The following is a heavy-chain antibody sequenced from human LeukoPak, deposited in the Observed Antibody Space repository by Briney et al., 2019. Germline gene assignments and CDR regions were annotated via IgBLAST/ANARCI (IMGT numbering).Heavy chain of an antibody. D-gene: IGHD3-9*01. Sequence: GGSLRLSCAASGFTFSTYSMNWVRQAPGKGLEWVSVIYSGGTTHYADSVKGRFTISRDNSKNTLYLQMNRLRVEDTAVYYCARGHNILTGYYLGDAFDIWGQGTMVTVSS. J-gene: IGHJ3*02. V-gene: IGHV3-66*01. CDR2: IYSGGTT. CDR1: GFTFSTYS. CDR3: ARGHNILTGYYLGDAFDI.